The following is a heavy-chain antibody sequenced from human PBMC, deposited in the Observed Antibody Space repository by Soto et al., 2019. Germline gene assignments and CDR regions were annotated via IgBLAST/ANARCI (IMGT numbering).Heavy chain of an antibody. V-gene: IGHV1-3*01. CDR3: ATEPINSSGWYIGAFDI. D-gene: IGHD6-19*01. CDR1: GYTFTSYA. Sequence: ASVKVSCKASGYTFTSYAMHWVRQAPGQRLEWMGWINAGNGNTKYSQKFQGRVTITRDTSASTAYMELSSLRSEDTAVYYCATEPINSSGWYIGAFDIWGQGTMVTVSS. J-gene: IGHJ3*02. CDR2: INAGNGNT.